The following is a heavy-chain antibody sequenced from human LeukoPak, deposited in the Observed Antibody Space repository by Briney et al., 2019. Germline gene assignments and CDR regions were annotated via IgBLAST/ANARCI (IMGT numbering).Heavy chain of an antibody. CDR3: ATRYGSGSSNYYYYYMDV. CDR1: GGSISTYY. D-gene: IGHD3-10*01. J-gene: IGHJ6*03. V-gene: IGHV4-4*09. CDR2: IYTSGST. Sequence: SETLSLTCTVSGGSISTYYWSWIRQPPGKGLEWIGNIYTSGSTNCNPSLKSRVTISVDTSKNHFSLKLSSVTAADTAVYYCATRYGSGSSNYYYYYMDVWGKGTTVTVSS.